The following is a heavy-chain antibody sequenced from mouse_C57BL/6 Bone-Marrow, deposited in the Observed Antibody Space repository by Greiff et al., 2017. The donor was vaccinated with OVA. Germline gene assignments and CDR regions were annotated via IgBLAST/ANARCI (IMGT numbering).Heavy chain of an antibody. CDR2: IYPGSGNT. D-gene: IGHD4-1*01. J-gene: IGHJ1*03. CDR1: GYSFTSYY. Sequence: VKLVESGPELVKPGASVKISCKASGYSFTSYYIHWVKQRPGQGLEWIGWIYPGSGNTKYNEKFKGKATLTADTSSSTAYMQLSSLTSEDSAVYYCARLTGSWYFDVWGTGTTVTVSS. CDR3: ARLTGSWYFDV. V-gene: IGHV1-66*01.